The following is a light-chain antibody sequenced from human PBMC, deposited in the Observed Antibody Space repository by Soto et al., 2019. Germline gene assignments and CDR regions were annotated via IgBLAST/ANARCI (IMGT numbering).Light chain of an antibody. CDR1: QSVSSN. Sequence: EIVMTQSPATLSVSPGERATLSCRASQSVSSNLAWYHQKPGQAPRLLIYGASNRATGIPARFSGSGSGTLFPLNIISMQSKDIAVYYCQQYNNWPPYTFGQGTKLEI. V-gene: IGKV3-15*01. J-gene: IGKJ2*01. CDR3: QQYNNWPPYT. CDR2: GAS.